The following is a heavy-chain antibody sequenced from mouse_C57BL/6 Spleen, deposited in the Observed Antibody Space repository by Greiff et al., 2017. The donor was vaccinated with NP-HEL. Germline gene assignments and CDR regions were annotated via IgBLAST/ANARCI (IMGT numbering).Heavy chain of an antibody. J-gene: IGHJ4*01. CDR2: IDPSDSYT. CDR3: ARWDLPRDAMDY. Sequence: QVQLQQPGAELVKPGASVKLSCKASGYTFTSYWMQWVKQRPGQGLEWIGEIDPSDSYTNYNQKFKGKATLTVDTSSSTAYMQLSSLTSEDSAVYYCARWDLPRDAMDYWGQGTSVTVSS. D-gene: IGHD3-1*01. V-gene: IGHV1-50*01. CDR1: GYTFTSYW.